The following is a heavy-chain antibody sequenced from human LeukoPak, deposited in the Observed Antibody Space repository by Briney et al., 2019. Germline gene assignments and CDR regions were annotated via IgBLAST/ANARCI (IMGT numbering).Heavy chain of an antibody. CDR2: ISRLGT. CDR1: GFIYSAYS. CDR3: AKGLEVESRLDS. D-gene: IGHD1-1*01. V-gene: IGHV3-69-1*02. Sequence: GGSLRLSCAASGFIYSAYSMYWVRQAQGEGLEWVSGISRLGTFYSESVKGRLTISSDNSRNTLFLQMNSLTVDDTAVYYCAKGLEVESRLDSWGPGTLVTVSS. J-gene: IGHJ4*02.